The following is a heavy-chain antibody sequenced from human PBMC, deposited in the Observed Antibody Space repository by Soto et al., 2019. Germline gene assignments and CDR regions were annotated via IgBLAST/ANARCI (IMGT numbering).Heavy chain of an antibody. CDR1: GFPFSTYS. J-gene: IGHJ4*02. V-gene: IGHV3-21*01. Sequence: GGSLRLSCAASGFPFSTYSMRLVRQAPGKGLECVSFISSSSKNIYYADSVKGRFTISRHYARSALYLQMNSLRVDDTAVYYCARTLMAGSTIDHWGQGTLVNVSS. D-gene: IGHD6-19*01. CDR3: ARTLMAGSTIDH. CDR2: ISSSSKNI.